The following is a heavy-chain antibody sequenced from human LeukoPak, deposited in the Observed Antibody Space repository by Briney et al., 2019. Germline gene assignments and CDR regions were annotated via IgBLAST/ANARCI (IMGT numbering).Heavy chain of an antibody. CDR3: GMSGDRVPLQDDVFDV. CDR2: IYPGDSGP. CDR1: GYSFTSNW. Sequence: GESLKISCQGSGYSFTSNWIGWVRQMPGKGLEWMGIIYPGDSGPTYSPSFQGQVTISVDKSINTAYLQWSSLQASDTAMYYCGMSGDRVPLQDDVFDVWGQGTMVTVST. V-gene: IGHV5-51*01. J-gene: IGHJ3*01. D-gene: IGHD1-26*01.